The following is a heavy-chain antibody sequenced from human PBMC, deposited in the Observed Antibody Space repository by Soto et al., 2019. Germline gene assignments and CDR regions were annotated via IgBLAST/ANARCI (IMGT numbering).Heavy chain of an antibody. CDR3: ARWGTTGGFDL. V-gene: IGHV3-30*19. J-gene: IGHJ4*02. CDR2: TSYDGNNK. Sequence: QVQLVESGGGVVQPGTSLRLSCAASGFRFKSFVMHWVRQAPGKGLEWVAFTSYDGNNKDYGDSVKGRFTVSRDNSQNTLYLQMDFLRPEDTALYCCARWGTTGGFDLWGQGTLVSVSS. D-gene: IGHD3-16*01. CDR1: GFRFKSFV.